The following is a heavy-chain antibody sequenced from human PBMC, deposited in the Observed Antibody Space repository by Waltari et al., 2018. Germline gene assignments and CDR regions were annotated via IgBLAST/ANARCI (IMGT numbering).Heavy chain of an antibody. V-gene: IGHV4-39*02. CDR3: ARARRDITWFDY. Sequence: QLQLQESGPGLVKPSETLSLTSTVPGVSINSSFYYWSWIRQSPGKGLEWIGSIYYTGTTYYNPSLRSRVTISADTSKNHFSLRLNSVTAADTAVYYCARARRDITWFDYWGQGTLVTVSS. D-gene: IGHD3-10*01. CDR2: IYYTGTT. J-gene: IGHJ4*02. CDR1: GVSINSSFYY.